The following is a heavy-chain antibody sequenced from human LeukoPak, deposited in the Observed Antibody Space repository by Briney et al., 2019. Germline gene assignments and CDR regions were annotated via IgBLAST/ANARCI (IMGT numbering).Heavy chain of an antibody. D-gene: IGHD2-2*01. V-gene: IGHV3-23*01. CDR1: VFIYSRYA. CDR3: AKDELKILVGPAAMIHYYGMDV. CDR2: NNSRGGST. Sequence: GGSLRLSHAASVFIYSRYAVRWVRHAPAKGREWGSTNNSRGGSTKNADSVEGQFSISKNNPKNTLNLQVKSMRAVDTDVYYCAKDELKILVGPAAMIHYYGMDVWGQGTMVTVSS. J-gene: IGHJ6*02.